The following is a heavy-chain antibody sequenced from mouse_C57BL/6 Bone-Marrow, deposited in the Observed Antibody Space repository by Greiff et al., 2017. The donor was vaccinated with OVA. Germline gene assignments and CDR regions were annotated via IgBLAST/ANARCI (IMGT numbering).Heavy chain of an antibody. CDR1: GYSITSGYY. D-gene: IGHD2-2*01. Sequence: EVQLQQSGPGLVIPSQSLSLTCSVTGYSITSGYYWNWIRQFPGNKLEWMGYISYDGSNNYNPSLKNRISITRDTSKNQFFLKLNSVTTEDTATYYCARWFLYFDYWGQGTTLTVSS. V-gene: IGHV3-6*01. CDR3: ARWFLYFDY. CDR2: ISYDGSN. J-gene: IGHJ2*01.